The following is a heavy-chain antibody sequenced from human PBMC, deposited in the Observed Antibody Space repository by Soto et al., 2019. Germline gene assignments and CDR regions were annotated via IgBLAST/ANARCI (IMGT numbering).Heavy chain of an antibody. D-gene: IGHD3-16*01. CDR1: GGSISTSYYY. V-gene: IGHV4-39*01. J-gene: IGHJ6*03. Sequence: SETLSLTCTVSGGSISTSYYYWGWIRQSPGKGLEWIGAIYYTGTTYYNPPLQSRATISVDTSKNQFSLKMSSVTAADTAVYFCARQAGAFGYYIDFWAKGPNVTGSS. CDR3: ARQAGAFGYYIDF. CDR2: IYYTGTT.